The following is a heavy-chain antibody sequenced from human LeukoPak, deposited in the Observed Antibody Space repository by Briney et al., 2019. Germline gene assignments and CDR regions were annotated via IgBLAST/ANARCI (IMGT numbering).Heavy chain of an antibody. Sequence: SETLSLTCAVYGGSFSGYYWSWIRQPPGKGLEWVGEINHSGSTNYNPSLKSRVTISVDTSKNQFSLKLSSVTAADTAVYYCARGLGSGWSYWGQGTLVTVSS. CDR2: INHSGST. V-gene: IGHV4-34*01. J-gene: IGHJ4*02. D-gene: IGHD6-19*01. CDR3: ARGLGSGWSY. CDR1: GGSFSGYY.